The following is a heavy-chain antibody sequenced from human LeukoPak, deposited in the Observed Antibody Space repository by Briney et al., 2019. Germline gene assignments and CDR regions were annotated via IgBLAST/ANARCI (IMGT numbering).Heavy chain of an antibody. J-gene: IGHJ3*02. CDR2: IIGSGSST. D-gene: IGHD2/OR15-2a*01. V-gene: IGHV3-23*01. Sequence: GGSLRLSCAASGFTFNNYGMNWVRQAPGKGLEWVSLIIGSGSSTFYADSVKGRFSVSRDNSKNTLYLEMSGLRAEDTAMYYCAKNRYCNGNTCFKDAFDIWGQGTMVTVSS. CDR3: AKNRYCNGNTCFKDAFDI. CDR1: GFTFNNYG.